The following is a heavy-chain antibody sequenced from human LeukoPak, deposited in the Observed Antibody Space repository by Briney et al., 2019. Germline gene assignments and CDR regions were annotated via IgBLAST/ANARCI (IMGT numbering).Heavy chain of an antibody. CDR1: GGTSSSYA. D-gene: IGHD3-16*01. J-gene: IGHJ6*02. V-gene: IGHV1-69*13. CDR3: ARDRGRLRYGMDV. Sequence: ASVKVSCKASGGTSSSYAISWVRQAPGQGLEWMGGIIPIFGTANYAQKFQGRVTITADESTSTAYMELSSLRSEDTAVYYCARDRGRLRYGMDVWGQGTTVTVSS. CDR2: IIPIFGTA.